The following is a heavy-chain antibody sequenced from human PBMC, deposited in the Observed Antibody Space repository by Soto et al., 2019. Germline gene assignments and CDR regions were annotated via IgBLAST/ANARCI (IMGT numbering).Heavy chain of an antibody. D-gene: IGHD4-17*01. V-gene: IGHV4-4*02. CDR2: IYHTGST. J-gene: IGHJ4*02. CDR1: GGSISSRNW. CDR3: ARASTVTNLDN. Sequence: QVQLQESGPGLVKPSGTLSLTCGVSGGSISSRNWWSWVRQPPGKGLEWIGEIYHTGSTNYNPSRKSRVTMSVDKSKNQFSLNLSSVTAADTAVYFCARASTVTNLDNWGKGTLVIVSS.